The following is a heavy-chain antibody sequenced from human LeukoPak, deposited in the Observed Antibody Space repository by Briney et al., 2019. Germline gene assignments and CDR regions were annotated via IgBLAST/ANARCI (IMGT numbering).Heavy chain of an antibody. CDR3: ANHLACGSTSCPPFDY. J-gene: IGHJ4*02. Sequence: GGSLRLSCTASGFTFSTYSMNWVRQAPGKGLEWVASISDRGTYIYYADSVKGRFTISRDNAKNSLYLQMNSLRAEDTAVYYCANHLACGSTSCPPFDYWGQGTLVTVSS. CDR1: GFTFSTYS. V-gene: IGHV3-21*01. CDR2: ISDRGTYI. D-gene: IGHD2-2*01.